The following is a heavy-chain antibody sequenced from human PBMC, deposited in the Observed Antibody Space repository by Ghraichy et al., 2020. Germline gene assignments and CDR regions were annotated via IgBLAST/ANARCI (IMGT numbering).Heavy chain of an antibody. CDR2: IYYSGST. D-gene: IGHD2-15*01. CDR3: ARVHCSSSTCFFPDAFDM. Sequence: LETLSLTCTVSGGSISSSSNYWGWIRQPPGKGLEWIGNIYYSGSTYYNPSLKSRVTISVDTSKNQFSLKLSSVTAADTALYYCARVHCSSSTCFFPDAFDMWGQGTVVTVSP. CDR1: GGSISSSSNY. J-gene: IGHJ3*02. V-gene: IGHV4-39*01.